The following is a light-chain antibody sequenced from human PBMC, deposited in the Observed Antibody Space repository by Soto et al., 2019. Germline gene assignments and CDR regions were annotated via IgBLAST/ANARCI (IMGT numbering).Light chain of an antibody. J-gene: IGKJ1*01. Sequence: EIVMTQSPATLSVSPGERATLSCRASQSVSSNLAWYQQKAGQAPRLLIYGASTRATGIPARFSGSGSGTEFTLTICSLQSDDFAVYYCQQYENWPRTFGQGTKWIS. CDR1: QSVSSN. CDR3: QQYENWPRT. CDR2: GAS. V-gene: IGKV3-15*01.